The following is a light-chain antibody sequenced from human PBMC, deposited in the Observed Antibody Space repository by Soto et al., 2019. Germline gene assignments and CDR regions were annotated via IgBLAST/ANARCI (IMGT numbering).Light chain of an antibody. J-gene: IGLJ3*02. V-gene: IGLV2-14*01. Sequence: QSALTQPASVSGSPGQSITISCTGTSSDLGAYNYVSWYQQHPGKVPKLIIYQVSNRPSGVSHRFSGSKSGNTASLTISGLQDEDEADYYCSSYSSSTIHWGFGGVTKLTVL. CDR1: SSDLGAYNY. CDR2: QVS. CDR3: SSYSSSTIHWG.